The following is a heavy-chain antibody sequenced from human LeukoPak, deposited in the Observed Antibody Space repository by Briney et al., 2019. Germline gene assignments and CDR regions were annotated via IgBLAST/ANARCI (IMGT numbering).Heavy chain of an antibody. CDR3: ARGYIAMATIDF. J-gene: IGHJ4*02. CDR2: MNPNSGNT. D-gene: IGHD5-18*01. V-gene: IGHV1-8*01. Sequence: ASVKVSCKASGYTFTSYDINWVRQATGQGLEWMGWMNPNSGNTGYAQKFQGRVTMTRNTSISTAYMELSSLRSEDTAVYYCARGYIAMATIDFWGQGTLVTVSS. CDR1: GYTFTSYD.